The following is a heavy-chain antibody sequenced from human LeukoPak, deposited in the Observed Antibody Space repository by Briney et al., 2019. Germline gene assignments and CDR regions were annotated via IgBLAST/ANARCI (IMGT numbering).Heavy chain of an antibody. J-gene: IGHJ4*02. V-gene: IGHV1-8*02. CDR3: ARGEYEHDY. Sequence: ASVKVSCKASGYTFTGYYMHWVRQAPGQGLEWMGWINPNSGNTGYAQKFQGRVTMTRNTSISTAYMELSSLRSEDTAVYYCARGEYEHDYWGQGTLVTVSS. CDR1: GYTFTGYY. CDR2: INPNSGNT. D-gene: IGHD2/OR15-2a*01.